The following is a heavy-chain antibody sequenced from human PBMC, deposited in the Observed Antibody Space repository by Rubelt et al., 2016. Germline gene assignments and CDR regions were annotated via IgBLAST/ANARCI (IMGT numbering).Heavy chain of an antibody. V-gene: IGHV5-51*01. Sequence: EVQLVQSGAEVKKPGESLKISCKGSGYSFSNYWIAWVRQMPGKGLEWMGIIYPGDSDTRSSPAFQAQVTISADKSSSTAYLQWSSLEASDTAMYYCARHGELLWFGESSDDYWGQGTLVTVSS. J-gene: IGHJ4*02. D-gene: IGHD3-10*01. CDR1: GYSFSNYW. CDR3: ARHGELLWFGESSDDY. CDR2: IYPGDSDT.